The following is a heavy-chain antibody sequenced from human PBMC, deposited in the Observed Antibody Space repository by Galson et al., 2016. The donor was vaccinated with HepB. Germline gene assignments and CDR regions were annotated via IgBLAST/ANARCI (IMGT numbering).Heavy chain of an antibody. CDR1: GFAVSNNY. Sequence: LRLSCAASGFAVSNNYMSWVRQAPGKGLEGVSVIYSGGSIQYADSVKGRFTISRDNSKNTLYLQMNSLRAEDTAVYYCATSPSRGVWGQGTTVTVSS. V-gene: IGHV3-53*01. J-gene: IGHJ6*02. D-gene: IGHD2-2*01. CDR3: ATSPSRGV. CDR2: IYSGGSI.